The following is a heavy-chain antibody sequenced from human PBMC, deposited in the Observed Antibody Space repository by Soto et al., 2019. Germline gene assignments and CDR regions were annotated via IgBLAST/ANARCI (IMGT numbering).Heavy chain of an antibody. V-gene: IGHV3-73*02. CDR1: GFTFSGSA. CDR3: TSSALIDYYYYYGMDV. J-gene: IGHJ6*02. Sequence: EVQLVESGGGLVQPGGSLKLSCAASGFTFSGSAMHWVRQASGKGLEWVGRIRSKANSYATAYAASVKGRFTISREDSKNTAYLQMNRLKTEDTAVYYCTSSALIDYYYYYGMDVWGQGTTVTVSS. D-gene: IGHD3-22*01. CDR2: IRSKANSYAT.